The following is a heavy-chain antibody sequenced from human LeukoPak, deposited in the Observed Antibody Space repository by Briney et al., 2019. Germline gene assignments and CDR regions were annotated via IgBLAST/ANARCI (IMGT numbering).Heavy chain of an antibody. Sequence: ASVKVSCKASGYTFTSYGISWVRQAPGQGLEWMGWISAYNGNTNYAQKLQGRVTMTTDTSTSTAYMELRSLRSDDTAVYYCARAARYSSSAKFGYWGQGTLVTVSS. CDR2: ISAYNGNT. CDR3: ARAARYSSSAKFGY. V-gene: IGHV1-18*01. CDR1: GYTFTSYG. D-gene: IGHD6-6*01. J-gene: IGHJ4*02.